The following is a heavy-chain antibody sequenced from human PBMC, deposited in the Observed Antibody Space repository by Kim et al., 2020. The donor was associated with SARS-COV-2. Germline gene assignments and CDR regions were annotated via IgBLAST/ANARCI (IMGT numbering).Heavy chain of an antibody. Sequence: GGSLRLSCAASAFTFSSYVMSWVRQAPGKGLEWVSVISGSGGSTYYADSLKGRFTISRDNSKITLYLQMSSLRAEDTAVYYCARRASGSGSYYFDYWGQGTLVTVSS. D-gene: IGHD3-10*01. J-gene: IGHJ4*02. CDR2: ISGSGGST. CDR3: ARRASGSGSYYFDY. CDR1: AFTFSSYV. V-gene: IGHV3-23*01.